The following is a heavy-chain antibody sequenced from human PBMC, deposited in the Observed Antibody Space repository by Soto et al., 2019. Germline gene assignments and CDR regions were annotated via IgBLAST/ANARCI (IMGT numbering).Heavy chain of an antibody. CDR3: ARTGGGMAARPLEY. Sequence: QVQLMQSGGEVKMPGASVEVSCKTSGYMFTTYGMSWVWQAPGQGLEWMAWISAYNGNKKYAQKFEGRVTMTTDTSTSTVSMELRDLTSDDTAIYYCARTGGGMAARPLEYWGQGTLVIVSS. V-gene: IGHV1-18*01. CDR1: GYMFTTYG. J-gene: IGHJ4*02. CDR2: ISAYNGNK. D-gene: IGHD6-6*01.